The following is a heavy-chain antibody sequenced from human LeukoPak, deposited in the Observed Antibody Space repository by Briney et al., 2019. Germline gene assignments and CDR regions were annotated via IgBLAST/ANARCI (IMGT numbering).Heavy chain of an antibody. CDR2: INAANSDT. CDR1: GYSFSSNW. D-gene: IGHD1-7*01. CDR3: TRALNGNTWWDS. V-gene: IGHV5-51*01. Sequence: GECLKISCKASGYSFSSNWIGWVRRMPGKGLEWMGIINAANSDTRYSPSIQGQVIISADKSMSTAYLQWRSLQASDTGIYYCTRALNGNTWWDSWGQGTLVTVSS. J-gene: IGHJ4*02.